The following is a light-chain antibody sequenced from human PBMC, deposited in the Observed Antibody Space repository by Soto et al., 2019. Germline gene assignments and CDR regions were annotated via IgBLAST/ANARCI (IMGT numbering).Light chain of an antibody. CDR3: QHYNSYSEA. CDR2: KAS. V-gene: IGKV1-5*03. Sequence: IQMTQSPSSLSASVGDRVTITCRASQGIKNDLGWYQQKPGKAPKLLIYKASTLKSGVPSRFSGSGSGTEFTLTISSLQPDDFATYYCQHYNSYSEAFGQGTKVDIK. CDR1: QGIKND. J-gene: IGKJ1*01.